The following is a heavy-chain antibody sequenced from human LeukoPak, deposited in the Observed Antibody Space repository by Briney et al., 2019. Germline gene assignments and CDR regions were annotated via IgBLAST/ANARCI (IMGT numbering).Heavy chain of an antibody. V-gene: IGHV3-66*02. J-gene: IGHJ4*02. Sequence: GGSLRLSCAASGFTVSSNYMSWVRQAPGKGLEWVSVIYSGGSTYYADSVKGRFTISRDNSKNTLYLQMNGLRAEDTAVYYCARALTQLDGPFDYWGQGTLVTVSS. D-gene: IGHD6-13*01. CDR3: ARALTQLDGPFDY. CDR1: GFTVSSNY. CDR2: IYSGGST.